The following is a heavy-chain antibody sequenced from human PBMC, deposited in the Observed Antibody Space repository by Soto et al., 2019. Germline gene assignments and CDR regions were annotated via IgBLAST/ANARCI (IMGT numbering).Heavy chain of an antibody. J-gene: IGHJ5*02. Sequence: GGSLRLSCSASGFTFSSYAMHWVRQAPGKGLEYVSAISSNGGSTYYADSVKGRFTIPRDNSKNTLYLQMSSLRAEDTAVYYCVKDWQYQLLSRGNWFDPWGQGTLVTVSS. D-gene: IGHD2-2*01. CDR3: VKDWQYQLLSRGNWFDP. V-gene: IGHV3-64D*08. CDR1: GFTFSSYA. CDR2: ISSNGGST.